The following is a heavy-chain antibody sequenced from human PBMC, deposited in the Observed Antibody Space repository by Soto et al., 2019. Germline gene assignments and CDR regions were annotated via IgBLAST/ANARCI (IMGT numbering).Heavy chain of an antibody. CDR3: AKDSSSWYRRGDAFDI. D-gene: IGHD6-13*01. CDR1: GFTFDDYA. Sequence: GGSLRLSCAASGFTFDDYAMHWVRQAPGKGLEWVSGISWNSGSIGYADSVKGRFTISRDNAKNSLYLQMNSLRAEDTALYYCAKDSSSWYRRGDAFDIWGQGTMVTVSS. J-gene: IGHJ3*02. CDR2: ISWNSGSI. V-gene: IGHV3-9*01.